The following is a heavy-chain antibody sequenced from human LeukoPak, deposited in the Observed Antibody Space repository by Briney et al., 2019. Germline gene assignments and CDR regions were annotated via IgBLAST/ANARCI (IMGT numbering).Heavy chain of an antibody. V-gene: IGHV1-2*02. Sequence: ASVKVSCKASGYTFTGYYMHWVRQAPGQGLEWMGWINPNSGGTNYAQKFQGRVTMTRDTSISTAYMELSRLGSDDTAVYYCARVQGITMVRGVRRNWFDPWGQGTLVTVSS. J-gene: IGHJ5*02. D-gene: IGHD3-10*01. CDR1: GYTFTGYY. CDR2: INPNSGGT. CDR3: ARVQGITMVRGVRRNWFDP.